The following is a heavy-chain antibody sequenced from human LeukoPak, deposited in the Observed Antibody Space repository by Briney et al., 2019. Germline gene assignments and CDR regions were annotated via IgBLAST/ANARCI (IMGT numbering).Heavy chain of an antibody. Sequence: PSQTLSLTCTVSGDSISSGGYYWSWIRQPPGRALEWVGYIFYSGSTNYNPSLKSRVTILVDTSKNQFSLKLSSVTAADTAVYYCARHGQTAMVPIDYWGQGTLVTVSS. D-gene: IGHD5-18*01. CDR2: IFYSGST. V-gene: IGHV4-61*08. CDR3: ARHGQTAMVPIDY. J-gene: IGHJ4*02. CDR1: GDSISSGGYY.